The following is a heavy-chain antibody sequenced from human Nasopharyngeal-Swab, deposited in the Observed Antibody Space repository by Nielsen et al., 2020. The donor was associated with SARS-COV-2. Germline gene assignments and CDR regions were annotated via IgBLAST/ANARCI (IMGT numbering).Heavy chain of an antibody. CDR2: IIPILGIA. CDR3: AREKEEQPVSFYYYYMDV. J-gene: IGHJ6*03. V-gene: IGHV1-69*10. CDR1: GGTFSSYA. D-gene: IGHD6-13*01. Sequence: SVKVSCKASGGTFSSYAISWVRQAPGQGLEWMGGIIPILGIANYAQKFQGRVTITADKSTSTAYMELSSLRSEDTAVYYCAREKEEQPVSFYYYYMDVWGKGTTVTVSS.